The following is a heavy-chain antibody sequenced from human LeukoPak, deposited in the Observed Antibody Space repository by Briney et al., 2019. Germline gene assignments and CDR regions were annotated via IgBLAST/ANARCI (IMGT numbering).Heavy chain of an antibody. J-gene: IGHJ6*03. Sequence: TSSETLSLTCTVSGGSISSSSYYWGWIRQPPGKGLEWIGSIYSSGSTYYNPSLKSRVTRSVDTSKNQFSLKLSSVTAADTAVYYCARISLSGELLYYYYYYYMDVWGKGTTVTVSS. CDR3: ARISLSGELLYYYYYYYMDV. CDR1: GGSISSSSYY. CDR2: IYSSGST. D-gene: IGHD3-10*01. V-gene: IGHV4-39*07.